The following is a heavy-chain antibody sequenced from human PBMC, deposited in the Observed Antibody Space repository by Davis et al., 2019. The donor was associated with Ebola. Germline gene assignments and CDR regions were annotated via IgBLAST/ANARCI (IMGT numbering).Heavy chain of an antibody. D-gene: IGHD2-15*01. V-gene: IGHV3-30*02. Sequence: GESLKISCAASGFTFSRYGMHWVRQAPGKGLEWMALIWHDGSNTYYADSVKGRFTVSRDNSKNTLYLQMNSLRLEDTAVYYCAKALGYCSGGSCLQYDAFDIWGQGTMVTVSS. J-gene: IGHJ3*02. CDR3: AKALGYCSGGSCLQYDAFDI. CDR2: IWHDGSNT. CDR1: GFTFSRYG.